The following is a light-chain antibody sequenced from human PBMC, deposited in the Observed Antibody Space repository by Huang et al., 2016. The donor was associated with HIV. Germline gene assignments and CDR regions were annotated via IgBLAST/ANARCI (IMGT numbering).Light chain of an antibody. CDR2: GAS. CDR3: QQHDSSSFT. J-gene: IGKJ3*01. Sequence: EILLTQSPGTLSLSPGERVTLSCRASQSVSSNFLAWYQQKPGQAPRLLIYGASSRATGVPDRFSGSGSGTDFTLTISRLEPEDFAVYYCQQHDSSSFTFGPGTKVDIK. CDR1: QSVSSNF. V-gene: IGKV3-20*01.